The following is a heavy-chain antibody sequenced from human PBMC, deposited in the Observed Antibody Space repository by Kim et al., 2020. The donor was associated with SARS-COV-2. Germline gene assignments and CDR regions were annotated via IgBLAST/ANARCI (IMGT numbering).Heavy chain of an antibody. J-gene: IGHJ4*02. CDR3: ARSRGYSYGHDLTADN. Sequence: GGSLRLSCVASGFTFSRYWMNWVRQAPGKGLEWVANIKQDDTEKYYVESVKGRFTISRDNAKNSLYLQMNSLRAEDTAVYYCARSRGYSYGHDLTADNWGQGTLVTVYS. CDR2: IKQDDTEK. V-gene: IGHV3-7*01. D-gene: IGHD5-18*01. CDR1: GFTFSRYW.